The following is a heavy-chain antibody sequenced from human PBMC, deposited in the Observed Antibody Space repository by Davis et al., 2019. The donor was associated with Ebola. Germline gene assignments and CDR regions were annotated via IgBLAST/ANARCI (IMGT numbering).Heavy chain of an antibody. D-gene: IGHD2-2*01. V-gene: IGHV4-34*01. J-gene: IGHJ5*02. Sequence: MPGGSLRLSCAVYGGSFSGYYWSWIRQPPGKGLEWIGEINHSGSTNYNPSLKSRVTISVDTSKNQFSLKLSSVTAADTAVYYCARGYASWFDPWDQGTLVTVSS. CDR2: INHSGST. CDR3: ARGYASWFDP. CDR1: GGSFSGYY.